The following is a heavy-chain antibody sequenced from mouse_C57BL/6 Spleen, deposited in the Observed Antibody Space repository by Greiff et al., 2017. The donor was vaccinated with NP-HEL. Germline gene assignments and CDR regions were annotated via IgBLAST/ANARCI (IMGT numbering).Heavy chain of an antibody. CDR3: TTYGSSPLCCY. Sequence: EVQLQQSGAELVRPGASVKLSCTASGFNIQDYYMHWVKQRPEQGLEWIGRIDPEDGDTEYAPKFQGKATMTADTSSNTAYLQLSSLTSEDTAVYYCTTYGSSPLCCYWGQGTTLTVSA. CDR1: GFNIQDYY. D-gene: IGHD1-1*01. CDR2: IDPEDGDT. V-gene: IGHV14-1*01. J-gene: IGHJ2*01.